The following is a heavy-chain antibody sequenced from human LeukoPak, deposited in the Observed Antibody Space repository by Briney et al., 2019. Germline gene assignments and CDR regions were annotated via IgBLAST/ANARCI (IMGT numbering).Heavy chain of an antibody. J-gene: IGHJ4*02. CDR3: ARDAETYYYDSSGYIGLRYFDY. CDR1: GGSISSGGYY. V-gene: IGHV4-31*03. D-gene: IGHD3-22*01. CDR2: IYYSGST. Sequence: SQTLSLTCTVSGGSISSGGYYWSWIRQHPGKGLEWIGYIYYSGSTYYNPSLKSRVTISVDTSKNQFSLKPSSVTAADTAVYYCARDAETYYYDSSGYIGLRYFDYWGQGTLVTVSS.